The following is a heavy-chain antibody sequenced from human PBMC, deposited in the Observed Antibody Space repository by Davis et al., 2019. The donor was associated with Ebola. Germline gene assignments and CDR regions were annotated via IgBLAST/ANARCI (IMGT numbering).Heavy chain of an antibody. V-gene: IGHV5-51*01. CDR2: IYPGDSDT. CDR3: ARAEPTYDILTSSWDY. D-gene: IGHD3-9*01. Sequence: PGGSLRLSCKGSGYGFTSYWIGWVRQMPGKGLEWMGIIYPGDSDTRYSPSFQGKVTISADKSISTAYLQWSSLKASDTAMYYCARAEPTYDILTSSWDYWGQGTLVTVSS. CDR1: GYGFTSYW. J-gene: IGHJ4*02.